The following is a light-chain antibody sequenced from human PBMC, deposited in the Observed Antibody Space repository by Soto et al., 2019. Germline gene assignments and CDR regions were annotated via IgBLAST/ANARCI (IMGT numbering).Light chain of an antibody. CDR2: DVA. CDR1: SSDVGGSNF. V-gene: IGLV2-14*03. J-gene: IGLJ1*01. CDR3: VSFTSSTTYV. Sequence: QSALTQPASVSASPGQSITISCTGTSSDVGGSNFVSWYQQHPGKPPKLIIYDVATRPSGVSNLFSGSKSGSTASLIISRLQTEDEADYYGVSFTSSTTYVFGSGTKLTVL.